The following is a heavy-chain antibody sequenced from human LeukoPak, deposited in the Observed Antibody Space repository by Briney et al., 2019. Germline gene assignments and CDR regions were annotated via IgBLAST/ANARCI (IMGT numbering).Heavy chain of an antibody. V-gene: IGHV3-30*04. CDR3: ARDKGGYDSDAFDI. J-gene: IGHJ3*02. CDR1: GFTFSSYA. D-gene: IGHD5-12*01. CDR2: ISYDGSNK. Sequence: PGRSLRLSCAASGFTFSSYAMHWVRHAPGKGLEWVAIISYDGSNKYYADSVKGRFTISRDNSKNTLYLQMNSLRAEDTAVYYCARDKGGYDSDAFDIWGQGTMVTVSS.